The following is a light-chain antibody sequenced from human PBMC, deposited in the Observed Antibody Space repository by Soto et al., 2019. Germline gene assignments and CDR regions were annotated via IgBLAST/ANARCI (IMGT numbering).Light chain of an antibody. Sequence: EIVLTQSPGTLSLSPGERATLSCRARQSVGSNLAWYQQTPGQAPRVVIYDASTRATVIPARFSGSGSGTEFTLTISSLQSEDFAVYFCQQYNNWPLTFGGGTKVDI. CDR3: QQYNNWPLT. CDR2: DAS. CDR1: QSVGSN. J-gene: IGKJ4*01. V-gene: IGKV3-15*01.